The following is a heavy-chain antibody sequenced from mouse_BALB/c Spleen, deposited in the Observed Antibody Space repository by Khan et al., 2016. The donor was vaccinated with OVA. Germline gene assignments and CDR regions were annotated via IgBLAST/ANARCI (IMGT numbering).Heavy chain of an antibody. CDR1: GYSITSDYA. J-gene: IGHJ2*01. D-gene: IGHD1-1*01. CDR2: ISYSGNT. V-gene: IGHV3-2*02. CDR3: ARVYGGDFDY. Sequence: EVQLQDSGPGLVKPSQSLSLTCTVTGYSITSDYAWNWIRQFPGNKLEWMGFISYSGNTNYNPSLKSRISITRDTSKNQFFLQLNSVTTEDTATYYCARVYGGDFDYWGQGTTLTVSS.